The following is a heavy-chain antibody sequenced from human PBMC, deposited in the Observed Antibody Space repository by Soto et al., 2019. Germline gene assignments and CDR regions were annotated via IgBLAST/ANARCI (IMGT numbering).Heavy chain of an antibody. CDR3: ARVGYSSGWYPHPMVDY. CDR1: GFTFSSYA. D-gene: IGHD6-19*01. J-gene: IGHJ4*02. CDR2: ISYDGSNK. V-gene: IGHV3-30-3*01. Sequence: QPGGSLRLSCAASGFTFSSYAMHWVRQAPGKGLEWVAVISYDGSNKYYADSVKGRFTISRDNSKNTLYLQMNSLRAEDTAVYYCARVGYSSGWYPHPMVDYWGQGTLVTVSS.